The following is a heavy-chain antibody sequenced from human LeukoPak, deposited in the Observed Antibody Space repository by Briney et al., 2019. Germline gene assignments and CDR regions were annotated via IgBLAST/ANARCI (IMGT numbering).Heavy chain of an antibody. J-gene: IGHJ4*02. Sequence: GGSLRLSCAASGFTFSSYSMNWVRQAPGKGLEWVSAISSSSSYIYYTDSVKGRFTISRDNARNSLYLQMNSLRAEDTAVYYCASSSGWPTLFDYWGQGALVTVSS. CDR3: ASSSGWPTLFDY. D-gene: IGHD6-19*01. CDR2: ISSSSSYI. V-gene: IGHV3-21*01. CDR1: GFTFSSYS.